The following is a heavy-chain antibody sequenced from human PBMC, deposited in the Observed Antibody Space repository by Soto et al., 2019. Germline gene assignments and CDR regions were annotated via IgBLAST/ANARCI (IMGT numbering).Heavy chain of an antibody. CDR3: ARHEGYCSSTSCLDNWFDP. V-gene: IGHV4-59*08. CDR1: GGSISSYY. J-gene: IGHJ5*02. Sequence: SETLSLTCTVSGGSISSYYWSWIRQPPGKGLEWIGYIYYSGSTNYNPSLKSRVTISVDTSKNQFSLKLSSVTAADTAVYYCARHEGYCSSTSCLDNWFDPWGQGTLVTVSS. CDR2: IYYSGST. D-gene: IGHD2-2*01.